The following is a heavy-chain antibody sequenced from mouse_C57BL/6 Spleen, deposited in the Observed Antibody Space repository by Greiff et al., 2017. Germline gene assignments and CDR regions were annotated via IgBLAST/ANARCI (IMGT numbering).Heavy chain of an antibody. CDR3: ARHEDPFIPYYYAMDY. D-gene: IGHD1-1*01. CDR1: GYTFTEYS. J-gene: IGHJ4*01. V-gene: IGHV1-62-2*01. Sequence: QVQLQQSGAELVKPGASVKLSCKASGYTFTEYSIHWVKQRSGKGLEWIGWFYPGSGSIKYNETFKDKDTLTADKSSSTVYMELSRLTSEDSAVYFCARHEDPFIPYYYAMDYWGQGTSVTVSS. CDR2: FYPGSGSI.